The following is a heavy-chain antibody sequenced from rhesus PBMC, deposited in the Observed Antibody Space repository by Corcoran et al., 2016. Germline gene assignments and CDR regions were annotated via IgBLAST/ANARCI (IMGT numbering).Heavy chain of an antibody. CDR3: AGYSGSYYNYGLDS. J-gene: IGHJ6*01. CDR1: GFTFSSYG. V-gene: IGHV3S5*01. CDR2: ISNGCSST. Sequence: EVQLVESGGGLVQPGGSLRLSCAASGFTFSSYGMSWVRQAPGKGLEWVSYISNGCSSTYYADSVKDRFTISRDNSKNTLSLQMNSLRAEDTAVYYCAGYSGSYYNYGLDSWGQGVVVTVSS. D-gene: IGHD3-16*01.